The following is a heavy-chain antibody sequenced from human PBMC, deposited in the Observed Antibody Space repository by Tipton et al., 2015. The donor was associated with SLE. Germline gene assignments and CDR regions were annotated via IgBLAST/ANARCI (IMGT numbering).Heavy chain of an antibody. Sequence: SLRLSCAASGFTFSSYAVTWVRQAPGKGLEWVSAFTSGGGTSYADSVKGRFTISRDNSKNILYLQMNSLRAEDTAIYYCAKDLHTFTWSYLDSWGQGTLVTVSS. CDR3: AKDLHTFTWSYLDS. V-gene: IGHV3-23*03. J-gene: IGHJ4*02. CDR1: GFTFSSYA. D-gene: IGHD2-8*02. CDR2: FTSGGGT.